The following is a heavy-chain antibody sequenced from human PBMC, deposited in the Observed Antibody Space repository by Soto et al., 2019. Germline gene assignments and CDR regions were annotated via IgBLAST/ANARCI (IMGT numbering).Heavy chain of an antibody. J-gene: IGHJ4*02. V-gene: IGHV4-31*03. CDR1: GGSISSGGYY. Sequence: SDTLSLTCTVSGGSISSGGYYWSWIRQHPGKGLEWIGYIYYSGSTYYNPSLKSRVTMSVDTSKNQFSLNLSSVTAADTAVYYCAREVPTPYYFDYWGQGTLVTVSS. CDR3: AREVPTPYYFDY. CDR2: IYYSGST.